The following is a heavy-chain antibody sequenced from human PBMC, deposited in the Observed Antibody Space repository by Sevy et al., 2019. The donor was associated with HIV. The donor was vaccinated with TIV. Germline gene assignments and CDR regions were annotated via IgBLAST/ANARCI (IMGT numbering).Heavy chain of an antibody. V-gene: IGHV3-23*01. D-gene: IGHD3-22*01. CDR1: GFTFSSYA. Sequence: GGSLRLSCAASGFTFSSYAMSWVRQAPGKGLEWVSSISGSGSITHYADSVKGHFTISRDNSKNTLYLQKTSLRAEDTAVYCCAKGGQGEYYDSSGSFDYWGQGTLVTVSS. CDR2: ISGSGSIT. CDR3: AKGGQGEYYDSSGSFDY. J-gene: IGHJ4*02.